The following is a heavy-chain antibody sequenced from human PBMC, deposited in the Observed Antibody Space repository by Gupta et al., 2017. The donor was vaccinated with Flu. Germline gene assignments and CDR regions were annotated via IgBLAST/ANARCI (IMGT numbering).Heavy chain of an antibody. Sequence: SWVRQPPGKGLEWVGEINQSGTTHYNPSLKGRVTMSVDSSKTQLYLKLTSVTAADTAVYYCARLLPSMNMVTTWGQGTLVTVSS. D-gene: IGHD4-17*01. CDR2: INQSGTT. CDR3: ARLLPSMNMVTT. V-gene: IGHV4-34*01. J-gene: IGHJ5*02.